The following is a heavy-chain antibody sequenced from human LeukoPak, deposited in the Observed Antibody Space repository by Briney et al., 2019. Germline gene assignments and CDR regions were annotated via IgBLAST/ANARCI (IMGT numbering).Heavy chain of an antibody. V-gene: IGHV3-74*01. CDR3: ARVYFDFWTGYLDWYFDL. Sequence: GGSLRLSCAASGFSLGPYWMHWVRQAPGKGLVWVSRIDPDGTTTNYADSAKGRFTISRDNAENTLYLQMNSLRVEDTAVYYCARVYFDFWTGYLDWYFDLWGRGTLVTVSS. CDR1: GFSLGPYW. D-gene: IGHD3-3*01. CDR2: IDPDGTTT. J-gene: IGHJ2*01.